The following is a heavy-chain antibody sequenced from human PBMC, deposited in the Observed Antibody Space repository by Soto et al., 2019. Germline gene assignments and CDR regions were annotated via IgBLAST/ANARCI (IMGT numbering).Heavy chain of an antibody. D-gene: IGHD3-10*01. Sequence: ASVKVSCKVSGYTLTELSMHWVRQAPGKGLEWMGGFDPEDGETIYAQKFQGRVTMTEDTSTDTAYMELSSLRSEDTAVYYCATSGIWFGEEYYGMDVWGQGTTVTVSS. CDR1: GYTLTELS. J-gene: IGHJ6*02. CDR3: ATSGIWFGEEYYGMDV. CDR2: FDPEDGET. V-gene: IGHV1-24*01.